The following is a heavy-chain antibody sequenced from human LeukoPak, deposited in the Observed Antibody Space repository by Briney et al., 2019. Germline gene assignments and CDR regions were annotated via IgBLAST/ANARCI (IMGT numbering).Heavy chain of an antibody. Sequence: SQTLSLTCTVSGGSISSGGYYWSWIRQPPGKGLEWIGFIYYCGSTYYNPSLKSRVTISVDTSKNHFSLRLSSVTAADTAVYYCAREEGYCSGGRCSDWFDPWGQGTLVTVSS. J-gene: IGHJ5*02. CDR3: AREEGYCSGGRCSDWFDP. CDR1: GGSISSGGYY. V-gene: IGHV4-30-4*08. CDR2: IYYCGST. D-gene: IGHD2-15*01.